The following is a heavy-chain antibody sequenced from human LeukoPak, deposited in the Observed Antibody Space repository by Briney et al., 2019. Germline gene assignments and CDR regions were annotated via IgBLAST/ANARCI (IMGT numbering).Heavy chain of an antibody. J-gene: IGHJ6*03. CDR3: ARHGADSSSPSDYYYYYYMDV. CDR1: GGSISSYY. D-gene: IGHD6-6*01. CDR2: IYYSGST. V-gene: IGHV4-59*01. Sequence: SETLSLTCTVSGGSISSYYWSWIRQPPGKGLEWIGYIYYSGSTNYNPSLKSRVTISVDTSKNQFSLKLSSVTAADTAVYYCARHGADSSSPSDYYYYYYMDVWGKGTTVTVSS.